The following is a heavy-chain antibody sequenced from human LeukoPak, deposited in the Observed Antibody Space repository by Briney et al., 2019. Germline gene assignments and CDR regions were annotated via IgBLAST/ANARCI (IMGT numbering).Heavy chain of an antibody. CDR1: GYSISSGYY. D-gene: IGHD6-13*01. CDR2: IYHSGST. Sequence: SESLSLTCTVSGYSISSGYYWGCIRQPPGKGLEWIGSIYHSGSTYYNPSLKSRVTISVDTSKNQFSLKLSSVTAADTAVYYCARSYSSSWYIDDWGQGTLVTVSS. V-gene: IGHV4-38-2*02. CDR3: ARSYSSSWYIDD. J-gene: IGHJ4*02.